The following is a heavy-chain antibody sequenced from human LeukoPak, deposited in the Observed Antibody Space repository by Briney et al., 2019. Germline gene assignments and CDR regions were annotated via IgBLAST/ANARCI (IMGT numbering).Heavy chain of an antibody. CDR2: ISAYNGNT. CDR3: ARASVSSGYSVY. CDR1: GYTFTSYG. Sequence: ASVKVSCKASGYTFTSYGISWVRQAPGQGIEWMGWISAYNGNTNYAQKLQGRVTMTTDTSTSTAYMELRSLRSDATAVYCCARASVSSGYSVYWGQGTLVTVSS. J-gene: IGHJ4*02. V-gene: IGHV1-18*04. D-gene: IGHD3-22*01.